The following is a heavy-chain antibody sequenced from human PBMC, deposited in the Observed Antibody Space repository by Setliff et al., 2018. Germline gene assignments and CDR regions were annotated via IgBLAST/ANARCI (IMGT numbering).Heavy chain of an antibody. CDR3: ARHENDYGDYDDAFDI. CDR1: GGSISTYY. J-gene: IGHJ3*02. CDR2: IYYSGRT. Sequence: ETLSLTCTVSGGSISTYYWSWIRQPPGKGLGWIGYIYYSGRTNYNPSLRSRVTISVDTSKNQFSLKVSSVTAADTAVYYCARHENDYGDYDDAFDIWGQGTMVTVSS. V-gene: IGHV4-59*08. D-gene: IGHD4-17*01.